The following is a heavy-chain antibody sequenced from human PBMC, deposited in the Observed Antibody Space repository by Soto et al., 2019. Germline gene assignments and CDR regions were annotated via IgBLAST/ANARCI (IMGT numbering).Heavy chain of an antibody. D-gene: IGHD4-17*01. J-gene: IGHJ4*02. CDR1: GFTFSSYA. V-gene: IGHV3-23*01. CDR3: ATPLGRVDYGDYGGY. Sequence: HPGGSLRLSCAASGFTFSSYAMSWVRQAPGKGLEWVSAISGSGGSTYYADSVKGRFTISRDNSKNTLYLQMNSLRAEDTAVYYCATPLGRVDYGDYGGYWGQGTLVTVSS. CDR2: ISGSGGST.